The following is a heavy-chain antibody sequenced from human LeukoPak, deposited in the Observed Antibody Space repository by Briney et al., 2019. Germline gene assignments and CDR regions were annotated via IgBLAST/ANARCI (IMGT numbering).Heavy chain of an antibody. J-gene: IGHJ6*02. V-gene: IGHV4-59*07. CDR3: ARLSPLERTGSSYYHALDV. D-gene: IGHD1-1*01. CDR1: GGPNSSYY. Sequence: SDTLSLTCSVSGGPNSSYYRLGLRRPPGRGRDGLGYTHHSGKTNYNPSLQSRVSISIDASKNQFSLKLTSVTAADTAVYYCARLSPLERTGSSYYHALDVWGQGTTVTVSS. CDR2: THHSGKT.